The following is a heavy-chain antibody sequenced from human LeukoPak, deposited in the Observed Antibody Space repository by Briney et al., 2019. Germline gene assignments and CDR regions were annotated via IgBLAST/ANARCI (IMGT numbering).Heavy chain of an antibody. CDR3: ARVVVVAATHYYYYYMDV. J-gene: IGHJ6*03. Sequence: SETLSLTCTVSGGSISSYYWSWIRQPPGKGLEWIGYIYYSGSTNYNPSLKSRVTISVDTSKNQFSLKLSSVTAADTAVYHCARVVVVAATHYYYYYMDVWGKGTTVTISS. V-gene: IGHV4-59*01. CDR2: IYYSGST. CDR1: GGSISSYY. D-gene: IGHD2-15*01.